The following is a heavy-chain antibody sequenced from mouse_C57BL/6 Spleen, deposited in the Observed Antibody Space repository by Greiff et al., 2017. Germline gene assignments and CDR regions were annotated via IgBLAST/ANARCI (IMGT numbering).Heavy chain of an antibody. D-gene: IGHD1-1*01. CDR3: AKLTQCAY. CDR2: IYPGDGDT. J-gene: IGHJ3*01. Sequence: VMLVESGAELVKPGASVKISCKASGYAFSSYWMNWVKQRPGKGLEWIGQIYPGDGDTNYNGKFKGKATLTADKSSSTAYMQLSSLTSEDSAVYFCAKLTQCAYWGQGTLVTVSA. V-gene: IGHV1-80*01. CDR1: GYAFSSYW.